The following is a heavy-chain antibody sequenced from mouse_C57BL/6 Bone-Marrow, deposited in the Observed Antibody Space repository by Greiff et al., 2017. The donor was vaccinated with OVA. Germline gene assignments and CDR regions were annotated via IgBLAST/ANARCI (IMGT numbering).Heavy chain of an antibody. V-gene: IGHV2-9-1*01. CDR3: ARNTITTVYYAMDY. D-gene: IGHD1-1*01. J-gene: IGHJ4*01. CDR2: IWTGGGT. Sequence: VQLQESGPGLVAPSQSLSITCTVSGFSLTSYAISWVRQPPGKGLEWLGVIWTGGGTNYNSALKSRLSISKDNSKSQVFLKMNSLQTDDTARYYCARNTITTVYYAMDYWGQGTSVTVSS. CDR1: GFSLTSYA.